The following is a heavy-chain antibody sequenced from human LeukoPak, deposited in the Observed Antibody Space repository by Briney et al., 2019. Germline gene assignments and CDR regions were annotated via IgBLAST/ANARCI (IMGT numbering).Heavy chain of an antibody. CDR3: ARSIVIAAAGTHNWFDP. J-gene: IGHJ5*02. Sequence: GASVKVSCKASGYTFTTHGISWVRQAPGQGLEWMGWISAYNGNTNYAQKLQGRVTMTTDTSTSTAYTELRSLRSDDTAVYYCARSIVIAAAGTHNWFDPWGQGTLVTVSS. V-gene: IGHV1-18*01. CDR1: GYTFTTHG. D-gene: IGHD6-13*01. CDR2: ISAYNGNT.